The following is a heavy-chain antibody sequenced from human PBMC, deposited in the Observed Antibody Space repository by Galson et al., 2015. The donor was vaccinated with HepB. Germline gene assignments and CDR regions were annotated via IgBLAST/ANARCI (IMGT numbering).Heavy chain of an antibody. CDR2: IIPILGIA. V-gene: IGHV1-69*02. Sequence: SVKVSCKASGGTFSSYTISWVRQAPGQGLEWMGRIIPILGIANYAQKFQGRVTITADKSTSTAYMELSSLRSEDTAVYYCARGYSSGWYQYYFDYWGQGTLVTVSS. CDR1: GGTFSSYT. J-gene: IGHJ4*02. D-gene: IGHD6-19*01. CDR3: ARGYSSGWYQYYFDY.